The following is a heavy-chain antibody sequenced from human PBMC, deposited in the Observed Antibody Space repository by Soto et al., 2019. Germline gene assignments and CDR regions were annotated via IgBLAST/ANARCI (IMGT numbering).Heavy chain of an antibody. D-gene: IGHD1-26*01. V-gene: IGHV3-23*01. CDR2: ISGSGGNT. Sequence: EVQLLESGGDLVQPGGSLRLSCEASGFTFSSYAMNWVRQAPGKGLEWVSAISGSGGNTFYADSVKGRFTISRDNSKNTLFLQMHSLRAEDTAIYYCAMLNSGSYSYHGMDVWGQGTTVTVS. CDR1: GFTFSSYA. CDR3: AMLNSGSYSYHGMDV. J-gene: IGHJ6*02.